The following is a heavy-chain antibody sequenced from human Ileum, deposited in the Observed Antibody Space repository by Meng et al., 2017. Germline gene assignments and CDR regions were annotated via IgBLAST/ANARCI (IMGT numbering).Heavy chain of an antibody. Sequence: QVQLVQSGAEVREPGASVKGSGKASGYTVSDYYIHWVRQAPGQGXEWMGRINPKSGDTNFAQKFQGRVTMTRDTSISTAYLELSRLRSDDTAVYFCARNFRDYWGQGTLVTVSS. V-gene: IGHV1-2*06. CDR3: ARNFRDY. J-gene: IGHJ4*02. CDR1: GYTVSDYY. CDR2: INPKSGDT.